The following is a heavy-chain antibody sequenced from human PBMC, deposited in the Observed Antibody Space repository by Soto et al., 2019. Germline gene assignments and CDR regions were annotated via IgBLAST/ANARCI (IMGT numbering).Heavy chain of an antibody. Sequence: GGSMRLSCAAAGFNFISYGRSWVRQAPGKGLEWVSAISGSGGVTYYADSVKGRFTSSRDNSKNTLYLQLNSLRAEDTAIYYCAKNYQFDSWGQGTRVTVSS. CDR3: AKNYQFDS. J-gene: IGHJ4*02. CDR2: ISGSGGVT. D-gene: IGHD2-2*01. V-gene: IGHV3-23*01. CDR1: GFNFISYG.